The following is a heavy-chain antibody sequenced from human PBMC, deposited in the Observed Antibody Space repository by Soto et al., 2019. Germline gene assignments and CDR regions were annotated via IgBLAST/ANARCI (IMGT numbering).Heavy chain of an antibody. Sequence: SETLSLTCTVSGGSISSSSYYWGWIRQPPGKGLEWIGSIYYSGSTYYNPSLKSRVTISVDTSKNQFSLKLSSVTAADTAVYYCARPSVATIFRVVNDAFDIWGQGTMVTVSS. CDR3: ARPSVATIFRVVNDAFDI. J-gene: IGHJ3*02. CDR1: GGSISSSSYY. D-gene: IGHD3-3*01. CDR2: IYYSGST. V-gene: IGHV4-39*01.